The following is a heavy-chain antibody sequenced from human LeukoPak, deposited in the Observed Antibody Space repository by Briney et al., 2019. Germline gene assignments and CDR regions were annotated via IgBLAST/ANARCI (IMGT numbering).Heavy chain of an antibody. CDR1: GYSFPDYW. J-gene: IGHJ3*02. D-gene: IGHD2-2*01. CDR2: IYPGDSDT. V-gene: IGHV5-51*01. CDR3: ARPHFRGSDQMLDAFDI. Sequence: RLGESLKISCKGSGYSFPDYWIGWVRQMPGKGLEWMGTIYPGDSDTRYGPSFRGQVTITADKSIGTAYLQLNRLKPSDTAVYYCARPHFRGSDQMLDAFDIWGQGTLVTVSS.